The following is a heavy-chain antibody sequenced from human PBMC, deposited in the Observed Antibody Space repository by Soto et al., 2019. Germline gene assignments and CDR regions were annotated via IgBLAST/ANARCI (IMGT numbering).Heavy chain of an antibody. CDR2: IIPIFGTA. CDR3: ARPPGYISDWYYFDS. Sequence: SVKVSCKASGGTFSSYAISWVRQAPGQGLEWMGGIIPIFGTANYAQKFQGRVTITADESTSTAYMELSSLRSEDTAVYYCARPPGYISDWYYFDSWGQGTQVTVSS. D-gene: IGHD3-9*01. J-gene: IGHJ4*02. CDR1: GGTFSSYA. V-gene: IGHV1-69*13.